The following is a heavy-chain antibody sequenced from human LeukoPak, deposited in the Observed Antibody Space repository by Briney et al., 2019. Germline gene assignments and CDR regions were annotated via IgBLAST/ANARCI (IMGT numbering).Heavy chain of an antibody. CDR2: IKQDGSEK. CDR1: GFTFSDYY. V-gene: IGHV3-7*01. CDR3: ARGTYYYDSSGYYFDY. Sequence: PGGSLRLSCAASGFTFSDYYMSWIRQAPGKGLEWVANIKQDGSEKYYVDSVKGRFTISRDNAKNSLYLQMNSLRAEDTAVYYCARGTYYYDSSGYYFDYWGQGTLVTVSS. D-gene: IGHD3-22*01. J-gene: IGHJ4*02.